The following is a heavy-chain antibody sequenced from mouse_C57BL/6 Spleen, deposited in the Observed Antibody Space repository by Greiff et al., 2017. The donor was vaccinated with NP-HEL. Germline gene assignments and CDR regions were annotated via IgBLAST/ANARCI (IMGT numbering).Heavy chain of an antibody. Sequence: QVQLKQSGAELVKPGASVKLSCKASGYTFTEYTIHWVKQRSGQGLEWIGWFYPGSGSIKYNEKFKDKATLTADKSSSTVYMELSRLTSEDSAVYFCARHGGMCTTLYYYAMDYWGQGTSVTVSS. CDR1: GYTFTEYT. CDR2: FYPGSGSI. CDR3: ARHGGMCTTLYYYAMDY. D-gene: IGHD5-5*01. V-gene: IGHV1-62-2*01. J-gene: IGHJ4*01.